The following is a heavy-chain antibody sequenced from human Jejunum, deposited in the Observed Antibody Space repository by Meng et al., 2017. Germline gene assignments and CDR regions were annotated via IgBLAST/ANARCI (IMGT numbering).Heavy chain of an antibody. CDR1: GGSISGDDYY. J-gene: IGHJ4*02. Sequence: QVQLQESGPGLVKPSPTLSLPCSVSGGSISGDDYYWSWIRQPPGKGLEWIGYIHYIGSAFYHPSLKSRVTMSVDTPKNQFSLKLSSVTAADTAVYYCASYDLFTGFGFDYWGQGTLVTVSS. CDR3: ASYDLFTGFGFDY. D-gene: IGHD3-9*01. V-gene: IGHV4-30-4*01. CDR2: IHYIGSA.